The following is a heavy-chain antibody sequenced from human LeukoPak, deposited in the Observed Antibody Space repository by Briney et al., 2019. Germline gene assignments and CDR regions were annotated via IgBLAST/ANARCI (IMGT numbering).Heavy chain of an antibody. CDR1: GGSVSSYY. V-gene: IGHV4-4*07. J-gene: IGHJ4*02. CDR3: ARVFYCSSTRCLDY. Sequence: SETLSLTCTVSGGSVSSYYWSWIRQPAGKGLEWIGRIYSSGSTNYNPSLKSRVTMSVDTSKNQFSLKLSSVTAADTAVYYCARVFYCSSTRCLDYWGQGTLVTVSS. D-gene: IGHD2-2*01. CDR2: IYSSGST.